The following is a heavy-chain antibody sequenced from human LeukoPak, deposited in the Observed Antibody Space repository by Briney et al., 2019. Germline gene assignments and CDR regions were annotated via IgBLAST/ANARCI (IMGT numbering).Heavy chain of an antibody. Sequence: SETLSLTCTVSGGSISSYYWGWIRQPPGKGLEWIGSIYHSGSTYYNPSLKSRVTISVDTSKNQFSLKLSSVTAADTAVYYCAREARGPYYYYMDVWGKGTTVTVSS. CDR3: AREARGPYYYYMDV. CDR1: GGSISSYY. CDR2: IYHSGST. V-gene: IGHV4-38-2*02. J-gene: IGHJ6*03.